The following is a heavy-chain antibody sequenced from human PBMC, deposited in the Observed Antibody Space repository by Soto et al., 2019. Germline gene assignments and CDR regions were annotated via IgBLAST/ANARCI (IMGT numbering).Heavy chain of an antibody. Sequence: QVQLQESGPGLVKPSGTLSLTCAVSGGSISSSNWWSWVRQPPGKGLEWIGEIYHSGSTNYNPSLKRRVTLSVDKSQTQCSRKLGSVTAADTAVYYCARAAMGGSSWPFDYWGQGTLVTVSS. CDR3: ARAAMGGSSWPFDY. J-gene: IGHJ4*02. V-gene: IGHV4-4*02. CDR2: IYHSGST. CDR1: GGSISSSNW. D-gene: IGHD6-13*01.